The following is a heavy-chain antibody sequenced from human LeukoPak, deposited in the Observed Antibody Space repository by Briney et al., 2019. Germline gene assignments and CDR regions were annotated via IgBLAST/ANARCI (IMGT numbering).Heavy chain of an antibody. J-gene: IGHJ4*02. D-gene: IGHD2-2*01. V-gene: IGHV3-23*01. CDR1: GFTFSTYA. Sequence: GGSLRLSCAASGFTFSTYAMSWVRQAPGKGLEWVSCISASYGSTYYADSVKGRFTISRDNSKNTLYLQMNSLRAEDTAVYYCAASSSSKQPPFDYWGQGTLVTVSS. CDR3: AASSSSKQPPFDY. CDR2: ISASYGST.